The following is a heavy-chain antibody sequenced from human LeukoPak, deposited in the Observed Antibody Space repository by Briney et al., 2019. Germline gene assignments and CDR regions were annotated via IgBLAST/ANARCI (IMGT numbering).Heavy chain of an antibody. CDR2: ISAYNGNT. V-gene: IGHV1-18*01. D-gene: IGHD5-12*01. CDR3: ALHGYDQRGFDY. CDR1: GGTFSSYA. J-gene: IGHJ4*02. Sequence: ASVKVSCKASGGTFSSYAISWVRQAPGQGLEWMGWISAYNGNTNYAQKLQGRVTMTTDTSTSTAYMELRSLRSDDTAVYYCALHGYDQRGFDYWGQGTLVTVSS.